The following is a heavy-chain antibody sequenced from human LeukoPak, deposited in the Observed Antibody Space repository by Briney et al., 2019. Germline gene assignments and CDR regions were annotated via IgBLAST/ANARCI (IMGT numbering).Heavy chain of an antibody. CDR3: ARAWNDFYYYYMDV. Sequence: GGSLRLSCAASGFTFSDYYMSWIRQAPGKGLEWVSYISSSGSTIYYADSVKGRFTISRDNAKNSLYLQMNSLRAEDTAVYYCARAWNDFYYYYMDVWGKGTTVTVSS. CDR2: ISSSGSTI. D-gene: IGHD1-1*01. J-gene: IGHJ6*03. CDR1: GFTFSDYY. V-gene: IGHV3-11*04.